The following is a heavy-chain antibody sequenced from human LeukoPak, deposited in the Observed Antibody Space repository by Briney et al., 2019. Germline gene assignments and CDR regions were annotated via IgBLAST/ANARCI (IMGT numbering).Heavy chain of an antibody. D-gene: IGHD1-26*01. Sequence: GGSLRLSCAASGFRFSNYAMSWVRQPPGKGLEWVSAISGSGGSTYYADSVKGRFTISRDNSKNTLYLQMNSLRAEDTAVYYCAKVGVDRGSYTAFNIWGQGTMVTVSS. V-gene: IGHV3-23*01. J-gene: IGHJ3*02. CDR3: AKVGVDRGSYTAFNI. CDR1: GFRFSNYA. CDR2: ISGSGGST.